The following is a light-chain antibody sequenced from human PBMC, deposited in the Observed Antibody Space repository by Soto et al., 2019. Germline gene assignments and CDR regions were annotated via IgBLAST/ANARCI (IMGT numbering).Light chain of an antibody. Sequence: EVVLTQSPGTLSLSPGERATLSCRASQSISSGYLAWYHQKPGQAPRLLIYPASSRATGIPDRFSGSGSGTDFTLTISRLEPEDFAVYYCQQYGSSSYTFGQGTQLEIK. V-gene: IGKV3-20*01. CDR1: QSISSGY. CDR2: PAS. CDR3: QQYGSSSYT. J-gene: IGKJ2*01.